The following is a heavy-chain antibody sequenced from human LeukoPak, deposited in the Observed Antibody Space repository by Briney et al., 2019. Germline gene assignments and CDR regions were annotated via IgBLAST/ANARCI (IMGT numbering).Heavy chain of an antibody. CDR2: MNANSGGT. V-gene: IGHV1-2*06. J-gene: IGHJ4*02. D-gene: IGHD3-10*01. Sequence: ASVKVSCKASGYTFTGYYMHWVRQAPGQGLEWMGRMNANSGGTNYAQKFQGRVTMTRDTSISTAYMELSRLRSDDTAVYYCARLWFGETPNDYWGQGTLVTVSS. CDR1: GYTFTGYY. CDR3: ARLWFGETPNDY.